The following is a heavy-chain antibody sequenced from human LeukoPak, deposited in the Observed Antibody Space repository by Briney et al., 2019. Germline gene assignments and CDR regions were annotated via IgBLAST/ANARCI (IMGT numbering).Heavy chain of an antibody. Sequence: SVKVSCKASGGTFSSYAISWVRQAPGQGLEWMGGIIPIFGTANYAQKFQGRVTITADESTSTAYMELSSLRSEDTAIYYCAKVGVPATGGFHHWGQGTLVTVSS. CDR2: IIPIFGTA. V-gene: IGHV1-69*13. D-gene: IGHD6-13*01. CDR3: AKVGVPATGGFHH. J-gene: IGHJ1*01. CDR1: GGTFSSYA.